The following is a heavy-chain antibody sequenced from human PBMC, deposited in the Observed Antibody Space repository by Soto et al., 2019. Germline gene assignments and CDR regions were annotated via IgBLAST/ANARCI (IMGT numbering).Heavy chain of an antibody. J-gene: IGHJ6*02. Sequence: GASVKVSCKASGYTFTSYGISWVRQAPGQGLEWMGWISAYNGNTNYAQKLQGRVTMTTDTSTSTAYMELRSLRSHDTAVYYCARDSATRFLEWLSHYYYYGMDVWGQGTTVTVSS. CDR1: GYTFTSYG. CDR2: ISAYNGNT. CDR3: ARDSATRFLEWLSHYYYYGMDV. V-gene: IGHV1-18*01. D-gene: IGHD3-3*01.